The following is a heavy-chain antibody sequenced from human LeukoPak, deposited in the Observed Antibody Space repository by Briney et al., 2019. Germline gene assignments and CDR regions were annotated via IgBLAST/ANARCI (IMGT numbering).Heavy chain of an antibody. J-gene: IGHJ4*02. CDR3: AKHFCTGLDCSLFDS. CDR2: IRSAVETT. Sequence: GGSLRLSCAASGFTMSHYGVSWVRQAPGKGLEWISGIRSAVETTHYADSVKGRFIISRDNSKNALSLQLNSLRPEDTALYYCAKHFCTGLDCSLFDSWGQGTLVTVSS. D-gene: IGHD3/OR15-3a*01. CDR1: GFTMSHYG. V-gene: IGHV3-23*01.